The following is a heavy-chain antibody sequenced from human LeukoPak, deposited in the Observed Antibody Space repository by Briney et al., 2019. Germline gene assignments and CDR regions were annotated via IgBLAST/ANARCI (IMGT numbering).Heavy chain of an antibody. D-gene: IGHD2/OR15-2a*01. V-gene: IGHV1-2*02. CDR3: ARDEGFYETSNFYVLDY. CDR2: IHPNTGAT. CDR1: GYTFTSYG. J-gene: IGHJ4*02. Sequence: ASVKVSCKASGYTFTSYGISWVRQAPGQGLEWVGWIHPNTGATKYAQSFQGRVTLTRDTSITTAYLELSSLTSDDTALYYCARDEGFYETSNFYVLDYWGQGTLVTVSS.